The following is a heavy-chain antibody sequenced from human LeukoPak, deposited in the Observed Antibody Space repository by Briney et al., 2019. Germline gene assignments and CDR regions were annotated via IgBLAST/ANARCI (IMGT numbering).Heavy chain of an antibody. CDR2: IKHDGSEK. J-gene: IGHJ4*02. CDR3: ARGGGGIDY. CDR1: EFTLSNYR. V-gene: IGHV3-7*01. D-gene: IGHD3-16*01. Sequence: GGSLRLSCVASEFTLSNYRMSWVRQAPGKGPEWVANIKHDGSEKYYVDSVKGRFTISRDNAKNSLYLEMNSLRAEDTAVYYCARGGGGIDYWGQGTLVTVSS.